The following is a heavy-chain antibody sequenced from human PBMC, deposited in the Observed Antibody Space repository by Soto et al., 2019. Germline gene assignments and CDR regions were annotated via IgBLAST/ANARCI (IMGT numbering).Heavy chain of an antibody. CDR2: IYYSGST. Sequence: SETMSLTCPVSGGTISSYYWSWIRQPPGKGLEWIGYIYYSGSTNYNPSLKSRVTISVDTSKNQFSLKLSSVTAADTAVYYCARSPPYYYDSSGDAFDIWGQGTMVIVSS. CDR1: GGTISSYY. V-gene: IGHV4-59*01. CDR3: ARSPPYYYDSSGDAFDI. J-gene: IGHJ3*02. D-gene: IGHD3-22*01.